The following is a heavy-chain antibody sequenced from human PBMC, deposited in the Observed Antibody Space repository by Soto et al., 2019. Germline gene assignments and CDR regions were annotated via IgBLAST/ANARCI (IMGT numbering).Heavy chain of an antibody. Sequence: SGPTLVNPTQTLSLTCTFSGFSLSTSGMCVSWIRQPPGKALEWLARIDWDDDKYYSTSLKTRLTISKDTSKNQVVLTMTNMDPVDTATYYCAQMSYSSGWGTFDYWGQGTLVTVSS. J-gene: IGHJ4*02. D-gene: IGHD6-19*01. CDR3: AQMSYSSGWGTFDY. CDR1: GFSLSTSGMC. CDR2: IDWDDDK. V-gene: IGHV2-70*11.